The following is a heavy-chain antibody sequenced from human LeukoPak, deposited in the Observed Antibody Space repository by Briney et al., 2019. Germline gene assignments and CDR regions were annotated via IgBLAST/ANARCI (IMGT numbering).Heavy chain of an antibody. CDR1: GYTLTDFY. CDR2: INANSGAT. D-gene: IGHD1-14*01. J-gene: IGHJ5*01. Sequence: ASVKVSCKASGYTLTDFYIYWVRQAPGQGLEWMGWINANSGATHYAQKFQGRVTMTRATSINTAYMELTSLRSDDTAVYYCARAPDVILSASMGGWLDSWGQGSLVTVSS. V-gene: IGHV1-2*02. CDR3: ARAPDVILSASMGGWLDS.